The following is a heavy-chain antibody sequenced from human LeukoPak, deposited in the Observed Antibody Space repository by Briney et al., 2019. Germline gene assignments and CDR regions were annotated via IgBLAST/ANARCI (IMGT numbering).Heavy chain of an antibody. CDR2: IYYSGST. D-gene: IGHD3-22*01. CDR3: ARRNYDSSGYYY. Sequence: SETLSLTCTVSGGSISSSSYYWGWIRQPPGKGLEWIGSIYYSGSTYYNPSLKSRVTISVDTSKNQFSLKLSSVTAADTAVYYCARRNYDSSGYYYWGQGTLVTVSS. J-gene: IGHJ4*02. V-gene: IGHV4-39*01. CDR1: GGSISSSSYY.